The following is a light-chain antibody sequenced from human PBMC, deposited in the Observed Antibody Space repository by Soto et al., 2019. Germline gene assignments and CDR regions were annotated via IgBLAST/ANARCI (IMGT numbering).Light chain of an antibody. V-gene: IGLV1-44*01. CDR2: SND. J-gene: IGLJ2*01. CDR3: AGWDDSLNGQVV. Sequence: QSVLTQPPSASGTPGQRVTISCSGSSSNIGGNTVNWYQQLPGTAPKLLIYSNDQRPSGVPDRFSGSKSGTSASLAISGLQSEDEATYYCAGWDDSLNGQVVFGGGTKLTVL. CDR1: SSNIGGNT.